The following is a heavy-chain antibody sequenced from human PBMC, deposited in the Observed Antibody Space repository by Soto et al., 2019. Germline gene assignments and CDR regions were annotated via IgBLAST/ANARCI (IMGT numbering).Heavy chain of an antibody. CDR1: GFTFSSYG. CDR2: IWYDGSNK. CDR3: ARDRANYDSSEGGMDV. J-gene: IGHJ6*02. Sequence: GGSLRLSCAASGFTFSSYGMHWVRQAPGKGLEWVAVIWYDGSNKYYADSVKGRFTISRDNSKNTLYLQMNSLRAEDTAVYYCARDRANYDSSEGGMDVWGQGTTVTVSS. V-gene: IGHV3-33*01. D-gene: IGHD3-22*01.